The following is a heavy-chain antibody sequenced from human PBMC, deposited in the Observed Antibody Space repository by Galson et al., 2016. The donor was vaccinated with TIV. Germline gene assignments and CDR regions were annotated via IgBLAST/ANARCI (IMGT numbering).Heavy chain of an antibody. D-gene: IGHD3-22*01. CDR1: GFTFSSWP. J-gene: IGHJ3*02. CDR3: AKSFQYFYDNSGYFPYGFHI. CDR2: ISASGGNT. V-gene: IGHV3-23*01. Sequence: SLRLSCAASGFTFSSWPMSWVRRAPGKGLEWVSAISASGGNTFYADSVKGRFTISRDNSKKTLYLQMDSLRAEDTAVYYCAKSFQYFYDNSGYFPYGFHICGRGTMVTVSS.